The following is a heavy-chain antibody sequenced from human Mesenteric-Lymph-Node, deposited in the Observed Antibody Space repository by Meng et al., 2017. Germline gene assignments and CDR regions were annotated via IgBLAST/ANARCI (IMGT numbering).Heavy chain of an antibody. D-gene: IGHD6-19*01. V-gene: IGHV3-30*04. CDR3: AKDSRSGWDLFDY. CDR1: GFTFSSYA. J-gene: IGHJ4*02. CDR2: ISYDGSNK. Sequence: GESLKISCAASGFTFSSYAMHWVRQAPGKGLEWVAVISYDGSNKYYADSVKGRFTISRDNSKNTLYLQMNSLRAEDTAVYYCAKDSRSGWDLFDYWGQGTLVTVSS.